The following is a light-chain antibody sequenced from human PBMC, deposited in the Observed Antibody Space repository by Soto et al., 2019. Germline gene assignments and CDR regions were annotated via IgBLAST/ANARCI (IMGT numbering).Light chain of an antibody. Sequence: DIQMTQSPSTLSASVEDRVTITCRASQSMSSWLAWYQQKPGKAPKRLIYKASSLESGGPSRFSRSGSGTEFTLTLSRLQADDFATYYCLQYNSSPTFGQGTKVEIK. V-gene: IGKV1-5*03. CDR2: KAS. CDR1: QSMSSW. J-gene: IGKJ1*01. CDR3: LQYNSSPT.